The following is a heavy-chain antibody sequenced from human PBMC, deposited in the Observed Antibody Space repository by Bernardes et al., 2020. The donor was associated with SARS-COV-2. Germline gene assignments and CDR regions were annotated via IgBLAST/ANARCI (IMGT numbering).Heavy chain of an antibody. Sequence: SETLSLTCTGSGGSISRTAYYWAWIRQPPGKGLEWIGSMYDSGITYYNPSLKSRVTIAEDTAKNPFSLKPSSVTAADTAVYYCATDSGHDSGPQHGLDVGGQGTTVTVSS. CDR1: GGSISRTAYY. D-gene: IGHD5-12*01. CDR3: ATDSGHDSGPQHGLDV. V-gene: IGHV4-39*01. CDR2: MYDSGIT. J-gene: IGHJ6*02.